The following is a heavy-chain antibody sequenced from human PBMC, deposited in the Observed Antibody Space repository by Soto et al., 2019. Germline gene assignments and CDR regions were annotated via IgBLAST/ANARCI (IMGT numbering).Heavy chain of an antibody. Sequence: ASVKVSCKASGGTFSSYAISWVRQAPGQGLEWMGGIIPIFGTANYAQKFQGRVTITADESTSTAYMELSSLRSEDTAVYYCARKLMVYALGDYYGMDVWGQGTTVTVSS. CDR3: ARKLMVYALGDYYGMDV. J-gene: IGHJ6*02. CDR1: GGTFSSYA. V-gene: IGHV1-69*13. CDR2: IIPIFGTA. D-gene: IGHD2-8*01.